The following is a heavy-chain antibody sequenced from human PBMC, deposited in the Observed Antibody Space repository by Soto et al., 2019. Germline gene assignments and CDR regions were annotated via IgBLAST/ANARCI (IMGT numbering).Heavy chain of an antibody. V-gene: IGHV4-28*01. D-gene: IGHD1-26*01. CDR1: GYSISSSNW. Sequence: SETLSLTCAVSGYSISSSNWWGWIRQPPGKGLEWIGYIYYSGSTYYNPSLKSRVTIPVDTSKNQFSLKLSSVTAADTAVYYCARLPRGSYFDYWGQGTLVTVSS. CDR2: IYYSGST. J-gene: IGHJ4*02. CDR3: ARLPRGSYFDY.